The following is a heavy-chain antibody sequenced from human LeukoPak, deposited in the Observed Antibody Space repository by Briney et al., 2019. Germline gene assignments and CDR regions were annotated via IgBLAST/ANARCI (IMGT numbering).Heavy chain of an antibody. CDR3: ARDPHRGLWFGELSRFWFDP. D-gene: IGHD3-10*01. V-gene: IGHV3-30-3*01. Sequence: GGSLRLSCAASGFTFSGYPIHWVRQAPGKGLEWVAVISYDGSNKYYADSVKGRFTISRDNSKNTLYLQMNSLRAEDTAVYFCARDPHRGLWFGELSRFWFDPWGQGTLVTVSS. CDR1: GFTFSGYP. J-gene: IGHJ5*02. CDR2: ISYDGSNK.